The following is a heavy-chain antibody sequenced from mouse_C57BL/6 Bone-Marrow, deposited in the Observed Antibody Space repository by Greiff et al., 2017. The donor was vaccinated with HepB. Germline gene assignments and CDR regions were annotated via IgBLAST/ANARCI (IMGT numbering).Heavy chain of an antibody. CDR1: GFTFSDFY. D-gene: IGHD2-5*01. Sequence: EVQLVESGGGLVQSGRSLRLSCATSGFTFSDFYMEWVRQAPGKGLEWIAASRNKANDYTTEYSASVKGRFIVSRDTSQSILYLQMNALRAEDTAIYYCARVPYYSNYGAMDYWGQGTSVTVSS. CDR2: SRNKANDYTT. CDR3: ARVPYYSNYGAMDY. J-gene: IGHJ4*01. V-gene: IGHV7-1*01.